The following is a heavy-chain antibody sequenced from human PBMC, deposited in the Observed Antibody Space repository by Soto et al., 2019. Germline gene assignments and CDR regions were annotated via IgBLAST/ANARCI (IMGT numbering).Heavy chain of an antibody. Sequence: ASVKVSCKAAGYTFSTYTMNSVRQAPGQSLEWMGWINAGSGNTKYSQNFQGRVSITRDTSASTVYMELTGLKSEDTAVYYCARDTETLGPRANDALDIWGQGTMVTVSS. CDR2: INAGSGNT. D-gene: IGHD1-1*01. V-gene: IGHV1-3*01. CDR3: ARDTETLGPRANDALDI. J-gene: IGHJ3*02. CDR1: GYTFSTYT.